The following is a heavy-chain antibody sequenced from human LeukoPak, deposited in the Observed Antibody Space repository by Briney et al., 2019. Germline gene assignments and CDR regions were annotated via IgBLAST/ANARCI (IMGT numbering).Heavy chain of an antibody. CDR2: IYYSGST. CDR1: GGSISSYY. J-gene: IGHJ3*02. D-gene: IGHD1-1*01. Sequence: PSETVSLTCTVSGGSISSYYWSWIRQPPGKGLEYIGYIYYSGSTNYNPSLKSRVTISVDTSKNQFSLKLSSVTAADTAVYYCAREGTVRGLPGHAFDIWGQGTMVTVSS. CDR3: AREGTVRGLPGHAFDI. V-gene: IGHV4-59*01.